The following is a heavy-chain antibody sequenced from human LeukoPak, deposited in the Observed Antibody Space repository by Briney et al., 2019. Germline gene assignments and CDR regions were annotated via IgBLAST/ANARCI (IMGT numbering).Heavy chain of an antibody. J-gene: IGHJ4*02. CDR1: GLSFTSFA. D-gene: IGHD3-16*01. CDR3: ARASWVSSADAVR. Sequence: GGSLTLSCAASGLSFTSFAMSWVRQAPAGGPGWVSSLRGEGETFYADSVRGRFTLSRDDSRNTVYLQLNNLRVEDTAIYYCARASWVSSADAVRWGQGTQVTVSS. V-gene: IGHV3-23*01. CDR2: LRGEGET.